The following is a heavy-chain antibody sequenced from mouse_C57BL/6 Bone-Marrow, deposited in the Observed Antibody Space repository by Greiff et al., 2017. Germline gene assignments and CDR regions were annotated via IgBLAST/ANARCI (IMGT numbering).Heavy chain of an antibody. J-gene: IGHJ4*01. V-gene: IGHV1-42*01. CDR1: GYSFTGYY. CDR3: ARRSSHYYAMDY. CDR2: INPSTGGT. D-gene: IGHD1-1*01. Sequence: VQLKQSGPELVKPGASVKISCKASGYSFTGYYMNWVKQSPETGLEWIGEINPSTGGTTYNQKFKAKATLTVDKSSSTAYMQLKSLTSEDSAVYDCARRSSHYYAMDYWGQGTSVTVSS.